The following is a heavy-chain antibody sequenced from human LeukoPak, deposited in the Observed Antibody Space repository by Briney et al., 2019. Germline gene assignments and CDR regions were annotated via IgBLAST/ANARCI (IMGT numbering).Heavy chain of an antibody. CDR1: GFTFSSYG. Sequence: GGSLRLSCAASGFTFSSYGMHGVRQAPGEGLEWVAVIWYDGSNKYYADSVKGRFTISRDNSKNTLYLQMNSLRAEDTAVYYCATLRYFDWFIDYWGQGTLVTVSS. CDR3: ATLRYFDWFIDY. J-gene: IGHJ4*02. D-gene: IGHD3-9*01. V-gene: IGHV3-33*01. CDR2: IWYDGSNK.